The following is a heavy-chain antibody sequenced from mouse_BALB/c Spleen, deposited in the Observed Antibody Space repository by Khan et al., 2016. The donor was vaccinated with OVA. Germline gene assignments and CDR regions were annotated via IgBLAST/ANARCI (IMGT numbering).Heavy chain of an antibody. CDR3: ARLAYYYDSEGFAY. Sequence: EVELVESGGDLVKPGGSLKLSCAASGFTFSTYGMSWVRQTPDKRLEWVATVSTGGGYTYYPASVTGRFTISRDNAKNTLYLQMSSLKSEDTAMFDCARLAYYYDSEGFAYWGQGTLVTVSA. CDR1: GFTFSTYG. J-gene: IGHJ3*01. D-gene: IGHD1-1*01. CDR2: VSTGGGYT. V-gene: IGHV5-6*01.